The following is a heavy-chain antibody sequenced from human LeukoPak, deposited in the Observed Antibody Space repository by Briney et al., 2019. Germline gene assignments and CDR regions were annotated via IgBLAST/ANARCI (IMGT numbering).Heavy chain of an antibody. Sequence: ASVKASCKASGYTFTSYGISWVRQAPGQGLEWMGWISAYNGNTNYAQKLQGRVTMTTDTSTSTAYMELRSLRSDDTAVYYCARDRYLIPSFDPWGQGTLVTVSS. CDR3: ARDRYLIPSFDP. J-gene: IGHJ5*02. D-gene: IGHD3-9*01. CDR2: ISAYNGNT. V-gene: IGHV1-18*01. CDR1: GYTFTSYG.